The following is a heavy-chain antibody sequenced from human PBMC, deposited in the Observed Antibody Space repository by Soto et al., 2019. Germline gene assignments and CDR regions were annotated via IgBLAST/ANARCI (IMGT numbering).Heavy chain of an antibody. CDR2: INAGNGNT. J-gene: IGHJ4*02. CDR1: GYTFTIYA. Sequence: GASVKVSCKASGYTFTIYAMHCVVQSPGQRLEWMGWINAGNGNTKYSQKFQGRVTITRDTSASTAYMELSSLRSEDTAVYYCARMSVSSGWAYFDYWGQGTLVTVSS. V-gene: IGHV1-3*01. D-gene: IGHD6-19*01. CDR3: ARMSVSSGWAYFDY.